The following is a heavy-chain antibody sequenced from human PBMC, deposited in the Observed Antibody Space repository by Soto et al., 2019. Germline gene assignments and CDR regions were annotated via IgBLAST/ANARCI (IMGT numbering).Heavy chain of an antibody. J-gene: IGHJ4*02. Sequence: PGGTLRLSCAASVFSVRSYAMGWVRQAPGKGLNWVSSISAGGDGTYYADSVKGRFTISRDNSKNTMYLQMTSLRADDTAVYYCADGGRYPYYWGPGTLVTVSS. CDR2: ISAGGDGT. CDR3: ADGGRYPYY. CDR1: VFSVRSYA. V-gene: IGHV3-23*01. D-gene: IGHD1-26*01.